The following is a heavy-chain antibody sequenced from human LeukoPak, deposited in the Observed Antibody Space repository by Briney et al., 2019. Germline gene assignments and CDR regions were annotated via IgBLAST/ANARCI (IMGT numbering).Heavy chain of an antibody. CDR2: IYYSGNT. D-gene: IGHD1-26*01. Sequence: SETLSLTCTVSGGSISSYYWSWIRQPPGKGLEWIGYIYYSGNTNYNPSLKSRVTISVDTSKNQFSLKLSSVTAADTAVYYCARYSGSRGDAFDIWGQGTMVTVSS. V-gene: IGHV4-59*01. CDR1: GGSISSYY. J-gene: IGHJ3*02. CDR3: ARYSGSRGDAFDI.